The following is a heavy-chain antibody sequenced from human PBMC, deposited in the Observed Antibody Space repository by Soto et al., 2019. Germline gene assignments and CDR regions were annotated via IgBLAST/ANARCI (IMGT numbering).Heavy chain of an antibody. CDR3: ARVLGGAGYYYGSGSRPYDAFDI. CDR1: GYTFTGYY. V-gene: IGHV1-2*04. Sequence: QVQLVQSGAEVKKPGASVKVSCKASGYTFTGYYMHWVRQAPGQGLEWMGWINPNSGGTNYAQKFQGWVTMARETSSSTAYMELSRLRSDDTAVYYCARVLGGAGYYYGSGSRPYDAFDIWGQGTMVTVSS. CDR2: INPNSGGT. J-gene: IGHJ3*02. D-gene: IGHD3-10*01.